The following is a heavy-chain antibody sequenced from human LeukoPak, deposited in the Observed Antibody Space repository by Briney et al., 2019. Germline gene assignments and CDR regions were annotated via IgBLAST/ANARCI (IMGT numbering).Heavy chain of an antibody. CDR3: AKDSFMGS. Sequence: GGSLRLSCAASGFTFSSYGMPWVRQAPGKGLEWVAVISYYGSNKYYADSVKGRFTISRDNSKTTLYVQMNSLRAEDTAVYYCAKDSFMGSWGQGTLVTVSS. V-gene: IGHV3-30*18. CDR2: ISYYGSNK. D-gene: IGHD2-15*01. J-gene: IGHJ4*02. CDR1: GFTFSSYG.